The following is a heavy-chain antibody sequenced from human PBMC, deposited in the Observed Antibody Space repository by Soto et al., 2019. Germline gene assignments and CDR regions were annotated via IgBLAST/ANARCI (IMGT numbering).Heavy chain of an antibody. CDR1: GFSLSNARMG. CDR3: ARDSGYYRFDY. V-gene: IGHV2-26*01. D-gene: IGHD3-22*01. CDR2: IFSNDEK. J-gene: IGHJ4*02. Sequence: SGPTLVNPTETLTLTCTVSGFSLSNARMGVSWIRQPPGKALEWLAHIFSNDEKSYSTSLKSRLTISKDTSKGQVVLTMTNMDPVDTATYYCARDSGYYRFDYWGQGTLVTVSS.